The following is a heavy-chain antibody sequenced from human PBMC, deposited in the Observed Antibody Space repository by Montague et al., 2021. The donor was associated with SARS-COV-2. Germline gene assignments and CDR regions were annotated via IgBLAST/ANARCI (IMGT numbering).Heavy chain of an antibody. V-gene: IGHV4-34*01. J-gene: IGHJ2*01. D-gene: IGHD3-22*01. CDR1: GGSFSDYY. CDR2: INHGGST. Sequence: SETLSLTCAVHGGSFSDYYWSWIRQPPGKGLEWIGEINHGGSTNYNPSLKSRVTISVDTSKNQFSLKLSSVTAADTAVYYCARGAPTITLIVVVVTGAGWYFDLWGRGTLVSVSS. CDR3: ARGAPTITLIVVVVTGAGWYFDL.